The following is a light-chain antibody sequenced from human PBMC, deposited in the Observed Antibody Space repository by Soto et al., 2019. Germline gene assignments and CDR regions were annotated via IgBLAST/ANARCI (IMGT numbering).Light chain of an antibody. CDR1: QTVGSY. Sequence: LKKSPTTLSLSPGERATLSCRASQTVGSYLAWYQQKPGQAPRLLIYGASNRATGIPDRFSGSGSGTDFTLTISRLEPEDFAVYYCHQYGSSPRTFGQPITVDIK. V-gene: IGKV3-20*01. CDR3: HQYGSSPRT. J-gene: IGKJ1*01. CDR2: GAS.